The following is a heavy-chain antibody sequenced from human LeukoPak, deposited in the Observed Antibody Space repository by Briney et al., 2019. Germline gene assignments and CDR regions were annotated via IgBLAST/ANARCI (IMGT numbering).Heavy chain of an antibody. CDR3: AKDRPNYHESNGHYYRRDGDY. V-gene: IGHV3-23*01. CDR2: ISSSGDVT. D-gene: IGHD3-22*01. CDR1: GFTFGDHS. J-gene: IGHJ4*02. Sequence: GGSLRLSCAASGFTFGDHSTSWVRQAPGKGLEWVSSISSSGDVTFYADSVKDRFTISRDNSKNTLYLQMSRLRAEDTAVYYCAKDRPNYHESNGHYYRRDGDYWGQGTLVTVSS.